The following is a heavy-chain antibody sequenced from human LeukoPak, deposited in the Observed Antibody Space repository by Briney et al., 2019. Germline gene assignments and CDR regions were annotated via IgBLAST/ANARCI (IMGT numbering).Heavy chain of an antibody. CDR3: AKGSYGDYVRDACDI. V-gene: IGHV3-9*03. CDR1: GFTFDDYA. CDR2: ISWNSGSI. Sequence: SGGSLRLSCAASGFTFDDYAMHWVRQAPGKGLEWVSGISWNSGSIGYADSVKGRFTISRDNAKNSLYLQMNSLRAEDMALYYCAKGSYGDYVRDACDIWGQGTMVTVSS. D-gene: IGHD4-17*01. J-gene: IGHJ3*02.